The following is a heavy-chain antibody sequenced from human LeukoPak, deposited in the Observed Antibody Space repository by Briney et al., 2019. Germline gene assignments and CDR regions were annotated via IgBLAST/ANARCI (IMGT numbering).Heavy chain of an antibody. V-gene: IGHV4-61*02. CDR1: GRSVGRVSLN. J-gene: IGHJ4*02. CDR2: IYTSGST. CDR3: ARVRGYDLSGSFDY. Sequence: RSETMSLTRNVDGRSVGRVSLNCSWIRETGWRGLEGIGRIYTSGSTNYNPSLKSRVTISVDTSKNQFSLKLSSVTAADTAVYYCARVRGYDLSGSFDYWGQGTLVTVSS. D-gene: IGHD5-12*01.